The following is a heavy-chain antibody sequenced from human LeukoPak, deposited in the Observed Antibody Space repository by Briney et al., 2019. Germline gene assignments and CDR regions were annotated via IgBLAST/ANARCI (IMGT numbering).Heavy chain of an antibody. J-gene: IGHJ4*02. Sequence: SETLSLTCTVSGGSISSSSYYWGWIRQPPGKGLEWIGSIYYSGSTYYNPSLKSRVTISVDTSKNQFSLKLSSVTAADTAVYYCARHRIYNRYGPFDYWGQGTLVTVSS. CDR2: IYYSGST. CDR3: ARHRIYNRYGPFDY. CDR1: GGSISSSSYY. V-gene: IGHV4-39*01. D-gene: IGHD2-21*01.